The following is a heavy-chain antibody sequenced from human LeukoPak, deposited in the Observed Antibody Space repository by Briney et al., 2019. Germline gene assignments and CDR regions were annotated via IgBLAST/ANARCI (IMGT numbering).Heavy chain of an antibody. V-gene: IGHV1-58*02. D-gene: IGHD3-16*02. CDR1: GFIFSSSA. CDR3: AVVGGGHYVWGSYRPYYFDY. J-gene: IGHJ4*02. CDR2: IVVGSANT. Sequence: GASVTVSCKASGFIFSSSAMQWVRQARGRRLEWIGWIVVGSANTNYAQKFQGRVTITRDMSTNTAYMELSSLRSEDTAAYSCAVVGGGHYVWGSYRPYYFDYWGQGTLVTVSS.